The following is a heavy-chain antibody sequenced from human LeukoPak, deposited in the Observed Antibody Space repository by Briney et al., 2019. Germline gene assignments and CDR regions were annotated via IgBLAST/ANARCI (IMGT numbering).Heavy chain of an antibody. CDR3: ARGPYYDILTGSQNWFDP. V-gene: IGHV4-4*07. J-gene: IGHJ5*02. D-gene: IGHD3-9*01. Sequence: PSETLSLTCTVSGGSISSYYWSWIRQPAGKGLEWIGRIYTSGSTNYNPSLKSRVTMSVDTSKNQFSLKLSSVTAADTAVHYCARGPYYDILTGSQNWFDPWGQGTLVTVSS. CDR2: IYTSGST. CDR1: GGSISSYY.